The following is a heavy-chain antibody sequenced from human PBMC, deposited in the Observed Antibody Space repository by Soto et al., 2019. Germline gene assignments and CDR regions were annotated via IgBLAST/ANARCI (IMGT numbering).Heavy chain of an antibody. CDR1: GGSFSGYY. Sequence: SETLSLTCAVYGGSFSGYYWSWIRQPPGKGLEWIGEINHSGSTNYNPSLQSRVTISVDTSKNQFSLKLSSVTATDTAVYYCARGQDYWGQGTLVTVSS. J-gene: IGHJ4*02. CDR3: ARGQDY. CDR2: INHSGST. V-gene: IGHV4-34*01.